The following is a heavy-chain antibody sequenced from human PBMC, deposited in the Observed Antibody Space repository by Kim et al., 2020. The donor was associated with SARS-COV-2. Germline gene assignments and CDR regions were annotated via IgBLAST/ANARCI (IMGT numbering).Heavy chain of an antibody. J-gene: IGHJ4*02. D-gene: IGHD2-2*01. V-gene: IGHV3-7*01. Sequence: GGSLRLSCAASGFTFSSYWMSWVRQAPGKGLEWVANIKQDGSEKYYVDSVKGRFTISRDNAKNSLYLQMNSLRAEDTAVYYCARDRDIVVVPAAVNDYWGQGTLVTVSS. CDR1: GFTFSSYW. CDR2: IKQDGSEK. CDR3: ARDRDIVVVPAAVNDY.